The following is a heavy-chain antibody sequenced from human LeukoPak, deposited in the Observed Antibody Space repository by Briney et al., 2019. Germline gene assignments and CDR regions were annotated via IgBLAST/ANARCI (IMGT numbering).Heavy chain of an antibody. CDR3: ARTHDYGDYPTTYFDY. Sequence: GKSLRLSCAASGFTFSSYAMSWVRQAPGKGLEWVANIRQDGSKIYYVDSVKGRFTISRDNAKNSLYLQMNNLRAEDTAVYYCARTHDYGDYPTTYFDYWGQGTLVTVSS. J-gene: IGHJ4*02. D-gene: IGHD4-17*01. V-gene: IGHV3-7*01. CDR2: IRQDGSKI. CDR1: GFTFSSYA.